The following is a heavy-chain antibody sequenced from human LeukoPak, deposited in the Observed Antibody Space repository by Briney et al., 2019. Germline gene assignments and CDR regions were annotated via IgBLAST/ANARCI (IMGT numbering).Heavy chain of an antibody. CDR2: IYYSGST. J-gene: IGHJ4*02. V-gene: IGHV4-59*01. Sequence: SETLSLTCTVSGGSFSSYYWSWIRQPPGKGLEWIGYIYYSGSTNYNPSLKSRVTISLDTSKNQFSLKLSSVTAADSAVYYCARDLLGRGSGSYYGYWGQGTLVTVSS. D-gene: IGHD3-10*01. CDR1: GGSFSSYY. CDR3: ARDLLGRGSGSYYGY.